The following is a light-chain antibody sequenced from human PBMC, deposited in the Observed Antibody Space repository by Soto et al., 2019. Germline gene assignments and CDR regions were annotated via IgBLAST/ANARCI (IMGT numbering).Light chain of an antibody. V-gene: IGLV1-40*01. CDR2: GDS. Sequence: QSVLTQPPSVSGALGQRVTISCTGSSSNIGAGYGVHWYIQLPGTAPKLLVYGDSNRPSGVPDRFSGSKSDTSASLAITGLQAEDEADYYCQSYDSSLSGVIFGGGTKLTVL. CDR3: QSYDSSLSGVI. J-gene: IGLJ2*01. CDR1: SSNIGAGYG.